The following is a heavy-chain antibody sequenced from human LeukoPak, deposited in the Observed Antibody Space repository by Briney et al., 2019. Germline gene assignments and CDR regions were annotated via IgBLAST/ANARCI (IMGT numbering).Heavy chain of an antibody. CDR1: GGSFSGYY. V-gene: IGHV4-34*01. J-gene: IGHJ3*02. D-gene: IGHD6-13*01. CDR3: AGARGRGIEDAFDI. CDR2: INHSGST. Sequence: PSETLSLTCAVYGGSFSGYYWSWIRQPPGKGLEWIGEINHSGSTNYNPSLKSRVTISVDTSKNQFSLKLSSVTAADTAVYYCAGARGRGIEDAFDIWGQGTMVTVSS.